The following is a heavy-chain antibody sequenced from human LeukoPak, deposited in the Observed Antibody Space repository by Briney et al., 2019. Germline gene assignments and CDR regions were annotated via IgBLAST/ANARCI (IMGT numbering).Heavy chain of an antibody. Sequence: VSVTVSCKASGYTFPRYDINWVRQATGHGREWMGWMNPNSCNTGYAQKFQGRVTMTRNTSISTAYMELSSLRSEDTAVYYCARGWFRDYQSYYYYYGMDVWGQGTTVTVSS. J-gene: IGHJ6*02. D-gene: IGHD4-17*01. CDR3: ARGWFRDYQSYYYYYGMDV. V-gene: IGHV1-8*01. CDR1: GYTFPRYD. CDR2: MNPNSCNT.